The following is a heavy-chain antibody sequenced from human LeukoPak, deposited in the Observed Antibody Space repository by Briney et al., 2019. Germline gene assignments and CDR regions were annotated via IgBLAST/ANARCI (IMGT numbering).Heavy chain of an antibody. CDR1: GFTFSSYS. CDR2: ISSSSSYI. Sequence: SGGSLGLSCAPSGFTFSSYSMNWVRQAPGKGLEWVSSISSSSSYIHYADSVKGRFTISRDNAKNSLYLQMNSLRAEDTAVYYCARENPLPVVVIINPGDAFDFWGQGTMVTVSS. D-gene: IGHD3-22*01. CDR3: ARENPLPVVVIINPGDAFDF. V-gene: IGHV3-21*01. J-gene: IGHJ3*01.